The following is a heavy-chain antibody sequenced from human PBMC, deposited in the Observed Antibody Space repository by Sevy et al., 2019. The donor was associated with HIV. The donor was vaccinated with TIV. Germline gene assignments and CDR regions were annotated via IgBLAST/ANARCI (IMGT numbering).Heavy chain of an antibody. CDR1: GFTFAIYS. V-gene: IGHV3-23*01. CDR2: FSFGCGRI. J-gene: IGHJ4*02. Sequence: GGSLRLSWAASGFTFAIYSMSWVRQAPGKGLEWVSTFSFGCGRINYADSVKGRFTISRDDSKNTLFLQMNSLRAEDTATYFCAREGCTQPHDYWGQGTLVTVSS. D-gene: IGHD2-8*01. CDR3: AREGCTQPHDY.